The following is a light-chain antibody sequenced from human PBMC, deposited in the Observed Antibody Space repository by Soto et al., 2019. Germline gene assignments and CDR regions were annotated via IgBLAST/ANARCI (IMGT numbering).Light chain of an antibody. CDR3: SSYTTSNTLV. V-gene: IGLV2-14*03. Sequence: QSVLTQPASVSGSPGQSITISCTGTSSDVGAYNFVSWYQQHPGKAPKLMIYDVTNRPSGVSSRFSGSKSGNTASLAISGLQAEDEADYYCSSYTTSNTLVFGGWTKLTVL. J-gene: IGLJ2*01. CDR1: SSDVGAYNF. CDR2: DVT.